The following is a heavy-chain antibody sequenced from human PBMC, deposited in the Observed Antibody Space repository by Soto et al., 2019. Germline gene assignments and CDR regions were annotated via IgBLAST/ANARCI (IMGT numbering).Heavy chain of an antibody. CDR1: GYTFTGYY. CDR3: ARSPLRFLEWLLPDY. Sequence: VSVKVSCKASGYTFTGYYMHWVRQAPGQGLEWMGWINPNSGGTNYAQKFQGWVTMTRDTSISTAYMELSRLRSDDTAVYYCARSPLRFLEWLLPDYWGQGTLVTVSS. V-gene: IGHV1-2*04. CDR2: INPNSGGT. J-gene: IGHJ4*02. D-gene: IGHD3-3*01.